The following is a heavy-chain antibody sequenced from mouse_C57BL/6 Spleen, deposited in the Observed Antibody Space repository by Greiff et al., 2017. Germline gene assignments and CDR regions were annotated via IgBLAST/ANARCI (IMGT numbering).Heavy chain of an antibody. CDR3: ARDYGSSPAWFAY. D-gene: IGHD1-1*01. CDR1: GFTFSDYG. Sequence: EVQRVESGGGLVKPGGSLKLSCAASGFTFSDYGMHWVRQAPEKGLEWVAYISSGSSTIYYADTVKGRFTISRDNAKNTLFLQMTSLRSEDTAMYYCARDYGSSPAWFAYWGQGTLVTVSA. V-gene: IGHV5-17*01. CDR2: ISSGSSTI. J-gene: IGHJ3*01.